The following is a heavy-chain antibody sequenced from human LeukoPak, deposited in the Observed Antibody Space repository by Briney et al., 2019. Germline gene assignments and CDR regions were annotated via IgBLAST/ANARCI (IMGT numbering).Heavy chain of an antibody. CDR2: ISYSGNTI. V-gene: IGHV3-11*04. CDR1: GFSVSSNY. J-gene: IGHJ4*02. Sequence: PGGSLRLSCAASGFSVSSNYMSWVRQAPGKGLEWVSYISYSGNTIYYGDSVKGRFTISRDNAKNSLYLQMNSLRAEDTAVYYCARDNVADYWGQGTLVTVSS. D-gene: IGHD5-12*01. CDR3: ARDNVADY.